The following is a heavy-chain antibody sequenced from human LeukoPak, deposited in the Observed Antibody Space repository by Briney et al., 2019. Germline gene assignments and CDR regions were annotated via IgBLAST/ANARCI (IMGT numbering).Heavy chain of an antibody. Sequence: SVKVSCKASGGTFSSYAISWVRQAPGQGLEWMGGIIPIFGTANYAQKFQGRVTITADESTSTAYMELSSLRSEDTAVYYCARGRTDYYGSGSYWPLFDYWGQGTPVTVSS. D-gene: IGHD3-10*01. CDR2: IIPIFGTA. CDR3: ARGRTDYYGSGSYWPLFDY. V-gene: IGHV1-69*13. CDR1: GGTFSSYA. J-gene: IGHJ4*02.